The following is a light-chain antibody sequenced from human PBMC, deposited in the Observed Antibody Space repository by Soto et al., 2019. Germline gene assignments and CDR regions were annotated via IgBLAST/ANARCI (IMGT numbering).Light chain of an antibody. CDR2: DVT. V-gene: IGLV2-14*01. CDR3: SSYTGITSHYL. Sequence: QSVLTQPASVSGSPGQSITISCTGTSSDIGGYNHVSWYQQHPGKAPQLLIYDVTNRPSGVSNRFSGSKSGNTASLTISGLQAEDEADYYCSSYTGITSHYLFGTGTKVTVL. CDR1: SSDIGGYNH. J-gene: IGLJ1*01.